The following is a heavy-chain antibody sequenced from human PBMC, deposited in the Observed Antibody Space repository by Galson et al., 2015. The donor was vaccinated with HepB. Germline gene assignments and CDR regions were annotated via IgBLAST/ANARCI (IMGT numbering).Heavy chain of an antibody. CDR3: ARDLRLVAGTRYFDY. CDR1: GGTFSSYA. CDR2: ISAYNGNT. J-gene: IGHJ4*02. Sequence: SVKVSCKASGGTFSSYAISWVRQAPGQGLEWMGWISAYNGNTNYAQKLQGRVTMTTDTSTSTAYMELRSLRSDDTAVYYCARDLRLVAGTRYFDYWGQGTLVTVSS. D-gene: IGHD6-19*01. V-gene: IGHV1-18*01.